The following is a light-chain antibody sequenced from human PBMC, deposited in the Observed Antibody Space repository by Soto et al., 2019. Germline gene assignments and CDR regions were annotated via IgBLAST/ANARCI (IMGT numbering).Light chain of an antibody. CDR1: QSVSSGY. Sequence: EIVLTQSPGTLSLSPGERATLSCRASQSVSSGYLAWYQKKPGQAPRLLIYGASSRATGIPDRFSGSGSGTDFTLTISRLEPEDFAVYYCQQCGSSPITFGQGTRLEIK. CDR3: QQCGSSPIT. J-gene: IGKJ5*01. V-gene: IGKV3-20*01. CDR2: GAS.